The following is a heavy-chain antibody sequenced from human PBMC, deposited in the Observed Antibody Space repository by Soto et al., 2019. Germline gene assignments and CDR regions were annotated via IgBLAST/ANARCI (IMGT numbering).Heavy chain of an antibody. Sequence: GESLKISCKGSGYSSAGYWITWVRQKPGKGLEWMGRIDPSDSQTYYSPSFRGHVTISVTKSITTVFLQWSSLRASDTAMYYCARQIYDSDTGPNFQYYFDSWGQGPPVTVSS. V-gene: IGHV5-10-1*01. J-gene: IGHJ4*02. CDR3: ARQIYDSDTGPNFQYYFDS. D-gene: IGHD3-22*01. CDR1: GYSSAGYW. CDR2: IDPSDSQT.